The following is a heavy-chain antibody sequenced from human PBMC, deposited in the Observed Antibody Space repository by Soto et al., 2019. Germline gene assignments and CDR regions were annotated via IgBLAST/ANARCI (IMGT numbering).Heavy chain of an antibody. CDR3: AHRHVYTQNDVGFDP. V-gene: IGHV2-5*02. CDR1: GFSLRTYGVG. D-gene: IGHD1-1*01. J-gene: IGHJ5*02. Sequence: QITLKESGPTLVKPTQTLTLTCTFSGFSLRTYGVGVGWIRQPPGKALEWLALIYWDDDKRYSPSLKSRLTITKDTSKNQVVLIMTDMDPVDTATYYCAHRHVYTQNDVGFDPWGQGTLVTVSS. CDR2: IYWDDDK.